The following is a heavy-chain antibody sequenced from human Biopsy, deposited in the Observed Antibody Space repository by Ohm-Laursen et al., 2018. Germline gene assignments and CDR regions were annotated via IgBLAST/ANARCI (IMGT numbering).Heavy chain of an antibody. Sequence: SETLSLTCTVSGASITSYYWSWIRQPAGKGLEWIGHTYKGGNTYHNPSLKSRVSMSVDTSKNQLSLTLRSVTAADTAVYYCARDLPSSYYYAMDVWGQGTTVTVSS. CDR3: ARDLPSSYYYAMDV. J-gene: IGHJ6*02. V-gene: IGHV4-4*07. CDR1: GASITSYY. CDR2: TYKGGNT.